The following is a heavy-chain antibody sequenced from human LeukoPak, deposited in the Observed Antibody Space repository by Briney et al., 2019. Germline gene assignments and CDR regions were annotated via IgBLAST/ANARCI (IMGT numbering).Heavy chain of an antibody. J-gene: IGHJ4*02. V-gene: IGHV1-2*02. D-gene: IGHD1-26*01. CDR1: GYTFTDYY. CDR3: ARQSGTYWGLDY. CDR2: MNVKTGAT. Sequence: ASAKVSCKASGYTFTDYYIHWVRQAPGHGLEWLGWMNVKTGATSSAQKFPGRFTMTRDTSIGTASMEFSSLTSDDTAVYYCARQSGTYWGLDYWGQGTLVTVSS.